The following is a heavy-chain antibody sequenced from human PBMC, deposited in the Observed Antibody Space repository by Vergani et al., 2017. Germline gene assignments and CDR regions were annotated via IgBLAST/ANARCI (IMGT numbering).Heavy chain of an antibody. CDR1: GGTFSSYA. CDR2: IIPIFGTA. J-gene: IGHJ5*02. D-gene: IGHD6-19*01. Sequence: QVQLVQSGAEVKKPGSSVKVSCKASGGTFSSYAISWVRQAPGQGLEWMRGIIPIFGTANYVQKFQGRVTITADESTSTAYMELSSLRSEDTAVYYCAREIRGWYSVDRADWFDPWGQGTLVTVSS. V-gene: IGHV1-69*01. CDR3: AREIRGWYSVDRADWFDP.